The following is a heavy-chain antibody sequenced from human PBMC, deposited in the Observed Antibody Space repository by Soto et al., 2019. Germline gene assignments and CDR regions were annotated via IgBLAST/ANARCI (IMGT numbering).Heavy chain of an antibody. CDR3: ATSRSNYVVY. Sequence: GGSISSGGYYWSWIRQHPGKGLEWIGYIYYSGSTYYNPSLKSRVTISVDTSKNQSSLKLSSVTAADTAVYYCATSRSNYVVYWGQGTLVTVSS. J-gene: IGHJ4*02. V-gene: IGHV4-31*02. CDR1: GGSISSGGYY. CDR2: IYYSGST. D-gene: IGHD3-10*01.